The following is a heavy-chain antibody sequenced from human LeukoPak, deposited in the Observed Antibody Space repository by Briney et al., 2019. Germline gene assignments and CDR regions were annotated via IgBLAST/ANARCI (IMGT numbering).Heavy chain of an antibody. J-gene: IGHJ4*02. Sequence: SSETLSLTCTVSGGSISSGSYYWSWIRQPAGKGLEWIGRIYTSGSTNYNPSLKSRVTISLDTSKNQFSLKLSSVTAADTAVYYCANSIDFDYGDYYFDYWGQGALVTISS. CDR1: GGSISSGSYY. D-gene: IGHD4-17*01. CDR3: ANSIDFDYGDYYFDY. V-gene: IGHV4-61*02. CDR2: IYTSGST.